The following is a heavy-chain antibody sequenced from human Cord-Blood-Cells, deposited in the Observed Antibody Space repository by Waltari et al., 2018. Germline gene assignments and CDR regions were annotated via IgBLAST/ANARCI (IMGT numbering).Heavy chain of an antibody. CDR3: ARGYHGVDTAMVTVLGY. CDR2: INPNSGGT. Sequence: QVQLVQSGAEVKKPGASGKVSCKASGYTFTGYYMHWVRHAPGQGLEWMGWINPNSGGTNYAQKFQGRVTMTRDTSISTAYMELSRLRSDDTAVYYCARGYHGVDTAMVTVLGYWGQGTLVTVSS. CDR1: GYTFTGYY. J-gene: IGHJ4*02. D-gene: IGHD5-18*01. V-gene: IGHV1-2*02.